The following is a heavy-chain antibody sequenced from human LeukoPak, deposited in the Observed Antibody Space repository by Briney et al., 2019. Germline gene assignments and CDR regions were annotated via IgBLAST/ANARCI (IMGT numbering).Heavy chain of an antibody. CDR2: IYYSGTT. CDR1: GGSISTYY. CDR3: AREDLQTMVPEGLDV. D-gene: IGHD4/OR15-4a*01. J-gene: IGHJ6*02. Sequence: SETLSLTCTVSGGSISTYYWSWIRQSPGKGLEWIGYIYYSGTTNYNPSLKSRVTISVDTSRNQFSLKLNSVTAADTAVYYCAREDLQTMVPEGLDVWGQGTTVTVSS. V-gene: IGHV4-59*01.